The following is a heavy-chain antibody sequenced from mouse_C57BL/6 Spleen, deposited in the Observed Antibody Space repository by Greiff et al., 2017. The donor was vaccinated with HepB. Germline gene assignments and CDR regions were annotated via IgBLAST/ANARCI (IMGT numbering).Heavy chain of an antibody. Sequence: EVQLQQSGPELVKPGASVKISCKASGYSFTGYFMNWVKQNHGKSLEWIGRINPYNGDTFYNQKFKGKATLTVDKSSSTAHMELLSLTSEDFAVYYCARERGYYDYDGRDYFDYWGQGTTLTVSS. D-gene: IGHD2-4*01. CDR3: ARERGYYDYDGRDYFDY. V-gene: IGHV1-37*01. CDR2: INPYNGDT. CDR1: GYSFTGYF. J-gene: IGHJ2*01.